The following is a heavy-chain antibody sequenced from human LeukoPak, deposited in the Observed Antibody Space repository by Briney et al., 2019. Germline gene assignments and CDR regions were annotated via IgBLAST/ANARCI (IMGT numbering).Heavy chain of an antibody. CDR1: GFTFSSYE. D-gene: IGHD3-3*01. CDR3: ASKDYDFWGGFDY. Sequence: PGGSLRLSCAASGFTFSSYEMNWVRQAPGKGLEWVSYISSSGSTIYYADSVKGRFTISRDNAKNSLYLQMNSLRAEDTAVYYCASKDYDFWGGFDYWGQGTLVTVSS. J-gene: IGHJ4*02. V-gene: IGHV3-48*03. CDR2: ISSSGSTI.